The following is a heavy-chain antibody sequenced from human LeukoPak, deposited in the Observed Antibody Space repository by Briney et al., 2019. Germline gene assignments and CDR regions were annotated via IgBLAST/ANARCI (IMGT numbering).Heavy chain of an antibody. J-gene: IGHJ4*02. CDR2: IYYSGST. CDR3: ARYGDY. CDR1: GGSVSSGSYY. V-gene: IGHV4-61*01. D-gene: IGHD3-10*01. Sequence: SETLSLTCTVSGGSVSSGSYYWSWIRQPPGKGLEWIGYIYYSGSTNYNPSLKSRVTISADTSKNQFSLKLSSVTAADTAVYYCARYGDYWGQGTLVTVSS.